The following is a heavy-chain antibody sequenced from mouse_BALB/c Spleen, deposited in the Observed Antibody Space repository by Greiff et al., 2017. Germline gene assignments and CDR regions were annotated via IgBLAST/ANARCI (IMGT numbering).Heavy chain of an antibody. J-gene: IGHJ2*01. D-gene: IGHD2-10*02. Sequence: EVKLMDSGGGLVKPGGSLKLSCAASGFTFSSYAMSWVRQTPEKRLEWVASISSGGSTYYPDSVKGRFTISRDNARNILYLQMSSLRSEDTAMYYCARGEGYGNSLYFDYWGQGTTLTVSS. CDR1: GFTFSSYA. CDR2: ISSGGST. CDR3: ARGEGYGNSLYFDY. V-gene: IGHV5-6-5*01.